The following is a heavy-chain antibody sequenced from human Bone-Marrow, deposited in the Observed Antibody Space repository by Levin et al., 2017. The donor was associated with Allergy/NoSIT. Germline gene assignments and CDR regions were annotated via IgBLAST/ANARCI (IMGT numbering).Heavy chain of an antibody. CDR3: ARGGSYSQMDH. CDR2: ISPNNNIT. D-gene: IGHD1-26*01. V-gene: IGHV1-18*01. Sequence: ASVKVSCKTSGYTSSIYAISWVRQAPGQGLEWMGWISPNNNITSYSQKLQDRVTLTTDTTTLTAYMELRSLTSDDTAVYYCARGGSYSQMDHWGQGTLVTVSS. J-gene: IGHJ4*02. CDR1: GYTSSIYA.